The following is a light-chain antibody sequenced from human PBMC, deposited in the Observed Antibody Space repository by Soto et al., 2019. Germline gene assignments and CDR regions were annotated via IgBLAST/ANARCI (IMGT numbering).Light chain of an antibody. V-gene: IGKV3-15*01. CDR2: YAS. CDR3: QHYSNWPPT. J-gene: IGKJ3*01. CDR1: ESVHRN. Sequence: EMVMTQSPATLSVSPGERVTLSCRAIESVHRNLALYQQKPGQGPSLLIYYASTRATGVPDRFTGSGSGTEFTLTISSLQSEDFGVYHCQHYSNWPPTFGPGTKVEIK.